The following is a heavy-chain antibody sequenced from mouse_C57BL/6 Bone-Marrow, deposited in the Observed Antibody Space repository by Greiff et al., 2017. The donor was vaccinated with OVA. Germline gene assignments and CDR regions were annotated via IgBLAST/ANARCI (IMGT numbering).Heavy chain of an antibody. D-gene: IGHD1-1*01. V-gene: IGHV14-2*01. CDR2: IDPEDGET. J-gene: IGHJ3*01. CDR3: ASSYYGSSPFGAY. CDR1: GFNIKDYY. Sequence: VQLQQSGAELVKPGASVKLSCTASGFNIKDYYMHWVKQRPDQGLEWIGRIDPEDGETKYAPKFQGKATITADTSSNTAYLQLSSLTSEDTAVYYCASSYYGSSPFGAYWGQGTLVTVSA.